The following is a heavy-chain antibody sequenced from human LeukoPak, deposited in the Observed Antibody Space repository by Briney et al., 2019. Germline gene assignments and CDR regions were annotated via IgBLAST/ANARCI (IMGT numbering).Heavy chain of an antibody. D-gene: IGHD2-15*01. CDR3: ARAYCRLYYFDY. CDR1: GGSISSYY. V-gene: IGHV4-59*01. CDR2: IYYSGST. Sequence: SETLSLTCTVSGGSISSYYWSWIRQPPGKGLEWIGYIYYSGSTNYNPSLKSRVTISVDTSKNQFSLKLSSVTAADTAVYYCARAYCRLYYFDYWGQGTLVTVSS. J-gene: IGHJ4*02.